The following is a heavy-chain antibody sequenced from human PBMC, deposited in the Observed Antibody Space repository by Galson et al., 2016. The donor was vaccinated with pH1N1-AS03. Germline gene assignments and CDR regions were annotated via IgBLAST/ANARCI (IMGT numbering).Heavy chain of an antibody. V-gene: IGHV3-74*01. D-gene: IGHD2-2*01. CDR1: GFIFSSDW. J-gene: IGHJ4*02. CDR2: ITSDGGSI. CDR3: ARGAPGDHLLGPLWN. Sequence: SLRLSCAASGFIFSSDWMHWVRQVPGKGLVWVSRITSDGGSISYADAVKGRFTTSRDNAKNTLYLRMSSLRAEDMAIYYCARGAPGDHLLGPLWNWGQGTLVTVSS.